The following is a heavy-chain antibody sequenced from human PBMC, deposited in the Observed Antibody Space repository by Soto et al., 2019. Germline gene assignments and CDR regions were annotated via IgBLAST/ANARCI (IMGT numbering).Heavy chain of an antibody. J-gene: IGHJ4*02. CDR3: ARGFPNSSGWYDY. Sequence: QVQLVKSGAEVKKPGSSVKVSCKASGGTFSSYTISWVRQAPGQGLEWMGRIIPILGIANYAQKFQGRVTITADKSTSTAYMELSSLRYEDTAVYYCARGFPNSSGWYDYWGQGTLVTVSS. D-gene: IGHD6-19*01. V-gene: IGHV1-69*02. CDR1: GGTFSSYT. CDR2: IIPILGIA.